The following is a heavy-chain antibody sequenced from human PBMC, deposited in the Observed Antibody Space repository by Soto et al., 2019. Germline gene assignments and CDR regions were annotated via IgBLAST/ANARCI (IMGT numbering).Heavy chain of an antibody. CDR1: GFTFSSYA. V-gene: IGHV3-30*18. Sequence: GGSLRLSCAASGFTFSSYAMHWVRQAPGKGLEWVALISYDGSNKNYGDSVKGRFTISRDNSKNTLYLQMNSLRAEDTAVYYCAKDRGYSGYDSLDYWGQGNLVTVSS. CDR3: AKDRGYSGYDSLDY. CDR2: ISYDGSNK. D-gene: IGHD5-12*01. J-gene: IGHJ4*02.